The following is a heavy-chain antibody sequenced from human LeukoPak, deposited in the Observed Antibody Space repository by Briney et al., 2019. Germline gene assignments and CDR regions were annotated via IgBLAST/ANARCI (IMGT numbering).Heavy chain of an antibody. J-gene: IGHJ3*02. CDR1: GFTFTNYW. D-gene: IGHD3-22*01. CDR3: ASLLIVVVSDAFDI. Sequence: GGSLRLSCAASGFTFTNYWMHWVRQVSGKGLVWVSRINSDGSGTRYADFVKGRFTISRDNAKNSLYLQMNSLRAEDTAVYYCASLLIVVVSDAFDIWGQGTMVTVSS. CDR2: INSDGSGT. V-gene: IGHV3-74*01.